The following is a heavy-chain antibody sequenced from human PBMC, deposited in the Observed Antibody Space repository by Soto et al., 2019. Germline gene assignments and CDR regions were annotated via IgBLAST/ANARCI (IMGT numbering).Heavy chain of an antibody. D-gene: IGHD2-2*02. CDR1: GFTFSNAW. V-gene: IGHV3-15*07. Sequence: PGGSLRLSCAASGFTFSNAWMNWVRQAPGKGLEWVGRIKSKTDGGTTDYAAPVKGRFTISRDDSKNTLYLQMNSLKTEDTAVYYCTTDRLPATAILVVGYWGQGTLVTVSS. CDR3: TTDRLPATAILVVGY. CDR2: IKSKTDGGTT. J-gene: IGHJ4*02.